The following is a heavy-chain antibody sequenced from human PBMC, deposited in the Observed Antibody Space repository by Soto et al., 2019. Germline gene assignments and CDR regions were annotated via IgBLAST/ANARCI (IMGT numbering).Heavy chain of an antibody. V-gene: IGHV4-59*01. J-gene: IGHJ4*02. D-gene: IGHD5-12*01. CDR3: ARAYGGYADY. CDR1: GGSISSYY. CDR2: IYYSGST. Sequence: QVQLQESGPGLVKPSETLSLTCTVSGGSISSYYWSWIRQPPGKGLEWIGYIYYSGSTNYNPSLTGGGTIPLDTSKNQFSLMLTSVTAADTAVYYCARAYGGYADYWGQGALVTVSS.